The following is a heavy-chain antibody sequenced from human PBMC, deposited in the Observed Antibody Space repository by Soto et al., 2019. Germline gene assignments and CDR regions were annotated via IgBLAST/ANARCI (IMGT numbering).Heavy chain of an antibody. CDR2: IYYSGST. Sequence: KASETLSLTCTVSGGSISSYYWSWIRQPPGKGLEWIGYIYYSGSTNYNPSLKSRVTISVDTSKNQFSLKLSSVTAADTAVYYCARAQQLRPEWFDPWGQGTLVTVSS. CDR3: ARAQQLRPEWFDP. D-gene: IGHD6-13*01. CDR1: GGSISSYY. V-gene: IGHV4-59*01. J-gene: IGHJ5*02.